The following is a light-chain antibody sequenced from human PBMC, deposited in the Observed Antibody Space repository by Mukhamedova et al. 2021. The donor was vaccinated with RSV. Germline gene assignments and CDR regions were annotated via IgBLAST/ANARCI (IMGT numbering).Light chain of an antibody. V-gene: IGKV1-39*01. CDR3: QQSYRSPLT. CDR2: AAS. J-gene: IGKJ2*01. Sequence: WYQRRVHGRAPKLLIYAASSLQSGVPSRYSGGGSGTEFTLTISSLQPEDVATYYCQQSYRSPLTLGQGTRLEIK.